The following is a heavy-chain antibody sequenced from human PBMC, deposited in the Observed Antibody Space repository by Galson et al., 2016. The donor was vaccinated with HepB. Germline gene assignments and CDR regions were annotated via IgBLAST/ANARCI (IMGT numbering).Heavy chain of an antibody. CDR2: INPNSGGT. D-gene: IGHD4-17*01. Sequence: SVKVSCKASGYTFTGYYIHWVRQAPGQGLEWMGRINPNSGGTNYAQNFQGRVTMTRDTSITTAYMELSSLRSDDTAVYYCFVTTVTTRGDYWGQGTLVTVSS. CDR3: FVTTVTTRGDY. V-gene: IGHV1-2*06. CDR1: GYTFTGYY. J-gene: IGHJ4*02.